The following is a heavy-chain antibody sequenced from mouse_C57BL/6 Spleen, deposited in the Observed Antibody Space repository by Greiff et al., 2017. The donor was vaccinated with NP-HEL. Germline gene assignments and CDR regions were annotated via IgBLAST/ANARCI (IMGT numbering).Heavy chain of an antibody. V-gene: IGHV3-6*01. Sequence: EVQVVESGPGLVKPSQSLSLTCSVTGYSITSGYYWNWIRQFPGNKLEWMGYISYDGSNNYNPSLKNRISITRDTSKNQFFLKLNSVTTEDTATYYCARGSLTGTGYFDVWGTGTTVTVSS. CDR1: GYSITSGYY. CDR2: ISYDGSN. CDR3: ARGSLTGTGYFDV. J-gene: IGHJ1*03. D-gene: IGHD4-1*01.